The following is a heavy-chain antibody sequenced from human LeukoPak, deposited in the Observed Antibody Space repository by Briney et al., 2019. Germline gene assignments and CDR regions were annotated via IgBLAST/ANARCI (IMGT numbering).Heavy chain of an antibody. Sequence: GGSLRLSCAASGSTFSSYAMHWVRQAPGKGLEWVAVISYDGSNKYYADSVKGRFTISRDNAKNSLYLQMNSLRAEDTAVYYCARALWLFHYWGQGTLVTVSS. CDR3: ARALWLFHY. CDR2: ISYDGSNK. D-gene: IGHD2-21*01. V-gene: IGHV3-30*04. CDR1: GSTFSSYA. J-gene: IGHJ4*02.